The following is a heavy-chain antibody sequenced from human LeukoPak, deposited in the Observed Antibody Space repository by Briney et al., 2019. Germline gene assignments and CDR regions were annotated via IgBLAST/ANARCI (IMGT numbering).Heavy chain of an antibody. CDR3: ARAGYSSGWYSYYMDV. D-gene: IGHD6-19*01. J-gene: IGHJ6*03. CDR2: INPNSGGT. CDR1: GYTFTDYY. V-gene: IGHV1-2*02. Sequence: ASVKVSCKASGYTFTDYYMHWVRQAPGQGLEWMGWINPNSGGTNYAQKFQGRVTMTRDTSISTAYMELNRLRSDDTAVYYCARAGYSSGWYSYYMDVWGKGTTVTVSS.